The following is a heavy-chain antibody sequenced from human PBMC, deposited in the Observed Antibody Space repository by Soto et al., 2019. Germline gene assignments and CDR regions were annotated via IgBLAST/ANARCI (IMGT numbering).Heavy chain of an antibody. CDR3: ARTLPEGNFSFASFDP. D-gene: IGHD4-4*01. CDR1: VVTFWNSN. J-gene: IGHJ5*02. V-gene: IGHV3-21*01. CDR2: ITSHNYM. Sequence: LASAASVVTFWNSNINVVRQNPGKGLEWVSSITSHNYMYYADSVKGRYTIARDNAKSSLYLQMSSLRANDTALYFCARTLPEGNFSFASFDPWGHGAL.